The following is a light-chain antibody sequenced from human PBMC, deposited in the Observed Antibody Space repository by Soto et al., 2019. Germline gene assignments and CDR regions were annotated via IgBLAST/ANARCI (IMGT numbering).Light chain of an antibody. CDR3: QQSYSSPPT. CDR1: QTISSW. CDR2: KAS. Sequence: DIQMTQSPSTLSGSVGDRVTITCRASQTISSWLAWYQQKPGKAPKLLIYKASTLKSGVPSRFSGSGSGPGFTLTISSLQPEDFATYYCQQSYSSPPTFGQGTKVDI. J-gene: IGKJ1*01. V-gene: IGKV1-5*03.